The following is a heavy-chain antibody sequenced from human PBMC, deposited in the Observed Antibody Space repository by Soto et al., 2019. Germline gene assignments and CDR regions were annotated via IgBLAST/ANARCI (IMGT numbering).Heavy chain of an antibody. CDR1: GGSFSGYY. V-gene: IGHV4-34*01. CDR2: INHSGST. J-gene: IGHJ4*02. D-gene: IGHD4-17*01. Sequence: SETLSLTCAVYGGSFSGYYWSWIRQPPGKGLEWIGEINHSGSTNYNPSLKSRVTISVDTSKNQFSLKLSSVTAADTAVYYCARASFAVTTFDYWGQGTLVTVSS. CDR3: ARASFAVTTFDY.